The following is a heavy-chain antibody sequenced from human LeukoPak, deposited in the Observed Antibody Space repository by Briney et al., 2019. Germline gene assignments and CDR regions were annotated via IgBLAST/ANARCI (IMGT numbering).Heavy chain of an antibody. CDR2: IKQDGSEE. V-gene: IGHV3-7*03. CDR3: ARRYFDY. CDR1: GFTISSYW. Sequence: GGSLRLSCVASGFTISSYWMHWVRQCPGKGLEWVANIKQDGSEEYYVDSVKGRFTISRDNAKNSLHLQMNSLRAEDTAVYYCARRYFDYWGQGILVTVSS. J-gene: IGHJ4*02.